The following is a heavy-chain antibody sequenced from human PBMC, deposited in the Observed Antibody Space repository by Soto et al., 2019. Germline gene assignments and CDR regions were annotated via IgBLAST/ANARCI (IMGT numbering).Heavy chain of an antibody. V-gene: IGHV4-30-4*01. J-gene: IGHJ4*02. CDR2: IYYSGST. CDR3: AREVSCSSTSCYTGGGFDY. D-gene: IGHD2-2*02. Sequence: NPSETLSLTCTVSGSSISSGNYCWSWIRQPPGKGLEWIGCIYYSGSTYYNPSLKSRVTISVDTSKNQFSLKLSSVTAADTAVYYCAREVSCSSTSCYTGGGFDYWGQGILVTVSS. CDR1: GSSISSGNYC.